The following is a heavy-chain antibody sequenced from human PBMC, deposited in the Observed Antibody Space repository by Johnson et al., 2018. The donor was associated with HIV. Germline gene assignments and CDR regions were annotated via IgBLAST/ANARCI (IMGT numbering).Heavy chain of an antibody. CDR1: GFTFDDYA. Sequence: VQLVESGGGLVQPGRSLRLSCAASGFTFDDYAMHWVRQAPGKGLEWVSAISGSGGSTYYADSVKGRFTISRDNSKNTLYLQMNSLRAEDTAVYYCARGHGSDAFDIWGQGTMVTVSS. J-gene: IGHJ3*02. CDR2: ISGSGGST. CDR3: ARGHGSDAFDI. D-gene: IGHD2-2*03. V-gene: IGHV3-23*04.